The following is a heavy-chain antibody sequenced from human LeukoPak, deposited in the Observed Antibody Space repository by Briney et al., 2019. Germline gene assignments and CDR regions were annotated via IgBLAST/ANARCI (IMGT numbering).Heavy chain of an antibody. D-gene: IGHD3-22*01. V-gene: IGHV1-2*06. J-gene: IGHJ4*02. CDR3: ARVVYYYDSSGYEY. Sequence: VSVKVSCKASGYTFTGHYMHWVRQAPGQGLEWMGRINPNSGGTNYAQKFQGRVTMTRDTSISTAYMELSRLRSDDTAVYYCARVVYYYDSSGYEYWGQGTLATVSS. CDR2: INPNSGGT. CDR1: GYTFTGHY.